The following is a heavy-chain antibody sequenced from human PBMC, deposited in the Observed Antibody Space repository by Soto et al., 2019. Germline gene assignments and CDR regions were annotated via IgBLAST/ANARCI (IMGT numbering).Heavy chain of an antibody. V-gene: IGHV3-30*03. CDR1: GFTFSSHA. D-gene: IGHD3-22*01. CDR2: ISFDGSNR. CDR3: ARAHGPYYDSSYYGLARNYFDY. J-gene: IGHJ4*02. Sequence: LRLSCPAAGFTFSSHAMNWVRQAPGKGLEWVAVISFDGSNRYYADSQRGRLTISRDNSRNTLYLQMDNLRPDDTAIYYCARAHGPYYDSSYYGLARNYFDYWGQGTLVTVSS.